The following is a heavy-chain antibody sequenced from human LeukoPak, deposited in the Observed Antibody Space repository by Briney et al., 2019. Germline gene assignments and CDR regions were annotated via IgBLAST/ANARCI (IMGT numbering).Heavy chain of an antibody. CDR3: NARTYSSGWYKVPFDY. CDR2: INPNSGGT. D-gene: IGHD6-19*01. Sequence: ASVKVSCETSGFTLTIYDINWVRQATGQGLEWMGWINPNSGGTNYAQKFQGRVTMTRDTSISTAYMELSRLRSDDTAVYYCNARTYSSGWYKVPFDYWGQGTLVTVSS. J-gene: IGHJ4*02. V-gene: IGHV1-2*02. CDR1: GFTLTIYD.